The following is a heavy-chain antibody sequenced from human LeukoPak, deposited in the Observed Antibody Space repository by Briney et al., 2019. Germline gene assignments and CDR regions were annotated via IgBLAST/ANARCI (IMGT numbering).Heavy chain of an antibody. V-gene: IGHV4-61*02. J-gene: IGHJ4*02. CDR3: ARFSDYYDSSGYYEDY. D-gene: IGHD3-22*01. CDR1: GGSISSGSYY. Sequence: SQTLSLTCTVSGGSISSGSYYWSWIRQPAGKGLEWIGRIYTSGSTNYNPSLKSRVTISVDTSKNQFSLKLSSVTAADTAVYYCARFSDYYDSSGYYEDYWGQGTLVTVSS. CDR2: IYTSGST.